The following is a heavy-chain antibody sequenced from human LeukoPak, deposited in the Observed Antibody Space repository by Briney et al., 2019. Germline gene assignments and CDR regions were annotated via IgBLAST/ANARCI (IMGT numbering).Heavy chain of an antibody. D-gene: IGHD2-15*01. J-gene: IGHJ4*02. CDR1: GFTFSSYS. V-gene: IGHV3-23*01. CDR2: IKESGDIT. Sequence: PGGSLRLSCVASGFTFSSYSMCWVRQASGKGPEWVSGIKESGDITYYADSVKGRFTISRDNSENTLYLQMNSMRAEDTAKYYCAKYCSGATGSGYGGQGPRATVSS. CDR3: AKYCSGATGSGY.